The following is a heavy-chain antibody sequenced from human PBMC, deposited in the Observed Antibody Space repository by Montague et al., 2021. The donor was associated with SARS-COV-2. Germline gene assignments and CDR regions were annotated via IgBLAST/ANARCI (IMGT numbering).Heavy chain of an antibody. Sequence: SLRLSCAASGFTFSSYRVNWVRQAPGKGLEWTSYISSSTNIIYYADSVKGRFTISRDNARNSLYLQMNSLRVDDTAVYYCAKDLVLRAARPDALDVWGQGTVVTVSS. CDR1: GFTFSSYR. V-gene: IGHV3-48*04. D-gene: IGHD6-6*01. J-gene: IGHJ3*01. CDR3: AKDLVLRAARPDALDV. CDR2: ISSSTNII.